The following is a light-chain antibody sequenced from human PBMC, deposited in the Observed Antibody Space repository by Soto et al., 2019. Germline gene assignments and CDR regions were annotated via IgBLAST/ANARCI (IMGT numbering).Light chain of an antibody. CDR2: GAS. CDR1: QSISDT. CDR3: QKYNNWPWT. J-gene: IGKJ1*01. V-gene: IGKV3-15*01. Sequence: ETVMTQSPATLSVSPGGRATLSCRASQSISDTLAWYQQKPGQAPRLLIYGASTRATGFPARFSGSGSGTDFTLTISSLQSEDFAVYYCQKYNNWPWTFGQGTKV.